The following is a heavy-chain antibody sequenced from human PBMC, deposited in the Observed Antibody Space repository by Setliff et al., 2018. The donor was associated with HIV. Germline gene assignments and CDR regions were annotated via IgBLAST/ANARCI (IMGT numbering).Heavy chain of an antibody. CDR2: INHSGST. D-gene: IGHD6-6*01. V-gene: IGHV4-34*01. CDR1: GGSFSEYY. J-gene: IGHJ4*02. Sequence: SETLSLTCAVYGGSFSEYYWSWIRQSPGKGLEWIGEINHSGSTHYNPPLKSRATISVDTSKNQFSLKLSSVTAADTAVYYCARLAASIAARRRFDYWGQGTLVTVSS. CDR3: ARLAASIAARRRFDY.